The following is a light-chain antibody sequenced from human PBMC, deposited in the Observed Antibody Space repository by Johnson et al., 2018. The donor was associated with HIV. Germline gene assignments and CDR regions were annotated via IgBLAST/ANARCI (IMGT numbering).Light chain of an antibody. Sequence: QPVLTQPPSVSAAPGQKVTVSCSGSSSNIGNNYVSWYQQLPGTAPKLLIYENNKRPSGIPDRFSGSQSGTSATLGITGLQTGDEADYYCGTWDSSLSAGVFGTGTKVTVL. V-gene: IGLV1-51*02. CDR2: ENN. J-gene: IGLJ1*01. CDR3: GTWDSSLSAGV. CDR1: SSNIGNNY.